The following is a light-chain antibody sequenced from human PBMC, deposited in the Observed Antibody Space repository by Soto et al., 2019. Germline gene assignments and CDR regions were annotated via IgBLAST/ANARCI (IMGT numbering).Light chain of an antibody. CDR2: GAS. CDR1: QSVSSN. J-gene: IGKJ2*01. Sequence: ELVMTQSPATLSVSPGERATLSCRASQSVSSNSAWYQQKPGLAPRLLIYGASTRATGIPARFSGSGSGTEFTLTISSLQSEDFAVYYCQQYNNWPPYTFGQGTKLEIK. V-gene: IGKV3-15*01. CDR3: QQYNNWPPYT.